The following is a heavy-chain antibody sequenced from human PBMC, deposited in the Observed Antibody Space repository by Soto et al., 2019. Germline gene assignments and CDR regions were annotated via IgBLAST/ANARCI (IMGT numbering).Heavy chain of an antibody. J-gene: IGHJ2*01. V-gene: IGHV1-8*01. CDR2: MNPNSGNT. CDR3: ARGLIRITIFGVVTAWYFDL. CDR1: GYTFTSYD. Sequence: ASVKVSCKASGYTFTSYDINWVRQATGQGLEWMGWMNPNSGNTGYAQKFQGRVTMTRNTSISTAYMELSSLRSEDTAVYYCARGLIRITIFGVVTAWYFDLWGRGTLGTGSS. D-gene: IGHD3-3*01.